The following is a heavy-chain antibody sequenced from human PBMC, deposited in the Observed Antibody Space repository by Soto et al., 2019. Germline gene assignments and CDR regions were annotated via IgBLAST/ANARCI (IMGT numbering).Heavy chain of an antibody. CDR3: ARSSEVAAAGTSSWFDP. Sequence: QVQLVQSGAEVKKPGASVKVSCKASGYTFTSYGISWVRQAPGQGLEWIGWISAYNGNTNYAQKLQGRVTMTTDTSTSTAYMELMSLRSDDTAVYYCARSSEVAAAGTSSWFDPWGQGTLVTVSS. V-gene: IGHV1-18*01. D-gene: IGHD6-13*01. J-gene: IGHJ5*02. CDR1: GYTFTSYG. CDR2: ISAYNGNT.